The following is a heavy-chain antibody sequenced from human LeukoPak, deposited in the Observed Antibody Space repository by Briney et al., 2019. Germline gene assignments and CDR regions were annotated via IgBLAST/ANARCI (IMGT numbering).Heavy chain of an antibody. D-gene: IGHD7-27*01. CDR1: RFTFSTSA. Sequence: GGSLRLSCAASRFTFSTSAMSWVRQAPGEGLGWVSRISGSGDNTYYGESVKGRFTISRDNSKNTLYLQMDSLRVADTAVCYCVRVINRRWGSAVDGFDFCGEGTIVIVSS. CDR2: ISGSGDNT. CDR3: VRVINRRWGSAVDGFDF. J-gene: IGHJ3*01. V-gene: IGHV3-23*01.